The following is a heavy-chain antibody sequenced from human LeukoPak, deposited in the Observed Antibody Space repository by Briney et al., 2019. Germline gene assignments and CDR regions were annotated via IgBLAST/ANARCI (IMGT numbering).Heavy chain of an antibody. V-gene: IGHV3-30*04. D-gene: IGHD3-10*01. Sequence: GGSLRLSCAASGFTFSSYEMNWVRQAPGKGLEWVAIISYDGSNEYYADSVKGRFTISRDNSKNTLYLQMNSLRAADTAVYYCARGAMGYYYGSGTLDYWGQGTLVTVSS. CDR2: ISYDGSNE. CDR3: ARGAMGYYYGSGTLDY. J-gene: IGHJ4*02. CDR1: GFTFSSYE.